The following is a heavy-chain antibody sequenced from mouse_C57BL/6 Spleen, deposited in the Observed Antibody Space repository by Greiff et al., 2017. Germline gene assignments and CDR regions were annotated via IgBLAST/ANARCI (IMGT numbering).Heavy chain of an antibody. D-gene: IGHD3-2*02. Sequence: QVQLQQPGAELVRPGTSVKLSCKASGYTFTSYWMHWVKQRPGQGLEWIGVIDPSDSDTNYNPKFKGKATLTVDTSSSTAYMQLSSLTSEDSAVYYCARRRGDSSGYEAPWFAYWGQGTLVTVSA. CDR3: ARRRGDSSGYEAPWFAY. CDR1: GYTFTSYW. CDR2: IDPSDSDT. V-gene: IGHV1-59*01. J-gene: IGHJ3*01.